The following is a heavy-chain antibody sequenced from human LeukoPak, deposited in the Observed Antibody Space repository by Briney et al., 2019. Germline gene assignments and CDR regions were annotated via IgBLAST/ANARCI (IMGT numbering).Heavy chain of an antibody. Sequence: SETLSLTCTVSGGSISSGSYYWSWIRQPAGKGLEWIGRIFTSGSTKYNPSLKSRVTISVDTSKNQFSLKLSSVAAADTAVYYCARVNGNDADYYYYMDVWGKGTTVTVSS. J-gene: IGHJ6*03. V-gene: IGHV4-61*02. CDR3: ARVNGNDADYYYYMDV. D-gene: IGHD1-1*01. CDR2: IFTSGST. CDR1: GGSISSGSYY.